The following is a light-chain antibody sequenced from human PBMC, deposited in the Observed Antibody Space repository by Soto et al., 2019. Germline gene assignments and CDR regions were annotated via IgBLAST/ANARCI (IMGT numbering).Light chain of an antibody. CDR3: CSYTTSNTRV. CDR2: EVN. CDR1: NSDVGAYNH. Sequence: QSALTQPASVSGSPGQSIAISCTGTNSDVGAYNHVSWYQHHPGKAPKLMIYEVNNRPSGVSDRFSGSKSGYTASLTISGLQAEDEADYYCCSYTTSNTRVFGTGTQLTVL. J-gene: IGLJ1*01. V-gene: IGLV2-14*01.